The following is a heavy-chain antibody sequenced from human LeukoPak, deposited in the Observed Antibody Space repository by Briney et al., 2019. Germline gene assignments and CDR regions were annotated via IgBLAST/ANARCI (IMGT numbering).Heavy chain of an antibody. V-gene: IGHV1-18*01. D-gene: IGHD3-10*01. CDR3: ERRPYGSGSNRYAY. CDR1: GYTFTSYG. Sequence: GASVKVSCKASGYTFTSYGISWVRQAPGQGLEWMGWSSAYNGNTNYAQKLQGRVTMTTDTSTSTAYMGLRRLRSEDPAVYDVERRPYGSGSNRYAYWGQGSLVAV. J-gene: IGHJ1*01. CDR2: SSAYNGNT.